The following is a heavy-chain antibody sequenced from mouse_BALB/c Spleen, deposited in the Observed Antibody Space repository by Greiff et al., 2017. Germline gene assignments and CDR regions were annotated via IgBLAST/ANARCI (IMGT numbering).Heavy chain of an antibody. CDR2: IDPYDSET. CDR1: GYTFTSYW. V-gene: IGHV1-74*01. J-gene: IGHJ2*01. CDR3: ARGTTVVATDY. D-gene: IGHD1-1*01. Sequence: QQSCKASGYTFTSYWMNWVKQRPEQGLEWIGRIDPYDSETHYNQKFKDKAILTVDKSSSTAYMQLSSLTSEDSAVYYCARGTTVVATDYWGQGTTLTVSS.